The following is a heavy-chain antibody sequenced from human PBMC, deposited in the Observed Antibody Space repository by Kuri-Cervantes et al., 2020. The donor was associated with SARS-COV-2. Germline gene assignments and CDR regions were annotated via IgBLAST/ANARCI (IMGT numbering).Heavy chain of an antibody. J-gene: IGHJ5*02. D-gene: IGHD3-3*01. CDR3: ARHNPLSRFLEWQQILFDP. CDR1: GGSISSGGYS. CDR2: IYHSGST. Sequence: LRLSCAVSGGSISSGGYSWSWIRQPPGKGLEWIGYIYHSGSTYYNPSLKSRVTISVDTSKNQFSLKLSSVTAADTAVYYCARHNPLSRFLEWQQILFDPWGQGTLVTVSS. V-gene: IGHV4-30-2*01.